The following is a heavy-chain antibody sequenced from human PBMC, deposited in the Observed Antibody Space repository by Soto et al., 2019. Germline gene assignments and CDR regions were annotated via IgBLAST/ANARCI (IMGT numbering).Heavy chain of an antibody. V-gene: IGHV4-34*01. J-gene: IGHJ4*02. CDR3: ARRGKSSGYAPDY. CDR2: ISHSGST. D-gene: IGHD5-12*01. Sequence: QVRLQQWGAGLLEPSDTLSLTCAVYGGSFSDYYWNWLRQPPGKGLECIGEISHSGSTDYNPSLRSRATISVDTSSNQFSLILTSVTAADTAVYYCARRGKSSGYAPDYWGQGTLVSVSS. CDR1: GGSFSDYY.